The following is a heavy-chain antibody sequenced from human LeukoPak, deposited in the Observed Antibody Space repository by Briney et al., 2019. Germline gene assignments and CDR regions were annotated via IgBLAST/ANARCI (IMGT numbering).Heavy chain of an antibody. Sequence: GGSLRLSCAASGFTFSSYAMSWVRQAPGKGLEYVSAISSNGGSTYYASSVKGRFTISRDNSKNTLYLQMGSLRAEDMAVYYCALDSSGPRTGFDYWGQGTLVTVSS. V-gene: IGHV3-64*01. CDR3: ALDSSGPRTGFDY. D-gene: IGHD3-22*01. CDR2: ISSNGGST. CDR1: GFTFSSYA. J-gene: IGHJ4*02.